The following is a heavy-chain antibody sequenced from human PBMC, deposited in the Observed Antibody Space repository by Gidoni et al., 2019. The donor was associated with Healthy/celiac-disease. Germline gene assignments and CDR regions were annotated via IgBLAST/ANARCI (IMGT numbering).Heavy chain of an antibody. Sequence: PAGKGLEWIGRIYTSGSTNYNPSLKSRVTISVDTSKNQFSLKLSSVTAADTAVYYCARPIVGATIWGDAFDIWGQGTMVTVSS. J-gene: IGHJ3*02. CDR3: ARPIVGATIWGDAFDI. V-gene: IGHV4-61*02. CDR2: IYTSGST. D-gene: IGHD1-26*01.